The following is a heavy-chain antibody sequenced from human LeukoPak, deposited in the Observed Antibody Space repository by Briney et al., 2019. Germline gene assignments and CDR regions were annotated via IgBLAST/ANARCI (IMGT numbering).Heavy chain of an antibody. CDR1: GFALKSYS. Sequence: GGSLRLSCAGSGFALKSYSLTCVRQAPGKGLEWVSSISSTSACIHYADSVKGRFTISRDNVDNVVYLEMNSLGAEDTATYYCARVAVSGPTGWFDSWGQGTLVIVSS. CDR3: ARVAVSGPTGWFDS. J-gene: IGHJ5*01. D-gene: IGHD2-8*02. CDR2: ISSTSACI. V-gene: IGHV3-21*01.